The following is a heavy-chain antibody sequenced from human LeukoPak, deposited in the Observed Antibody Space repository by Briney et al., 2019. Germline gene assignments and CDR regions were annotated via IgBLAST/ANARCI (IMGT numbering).Heavy chain of an antibody. J-gene: IGHJ5*02. CDR1: GGSISSYY. Sequence: SETLSLTCTVSGGSISSYYWSWIRQPPGKGLEWIGYIYCSGSTNYNPSLKSRVTISVDTSKNQFSLKLSSVTAADTAVYYCARARGIAAAVDNWFDPWGQGTLVTVSS. CDR3: ARARGIAAAVDNWFDP. V-gene: IGHV4-59*01. CDR2: IYCSGST. D-gene: IGHD6-13*01.